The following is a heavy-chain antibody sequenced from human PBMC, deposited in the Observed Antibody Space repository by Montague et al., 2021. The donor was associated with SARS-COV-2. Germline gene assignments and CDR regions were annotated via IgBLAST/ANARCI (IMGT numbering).Heavy chain of an antibody. D-gene: IGHD1-1*01. CDR3: AREDAGGWYFVL. CDR2: IYYSGTT. J-gene: IGHJ2*01. V-gene: IGHV4-39*02. CDR1: GGSISSSSYY. Sequence: SETLSLTCTVSGGSISSSSYYWGWIRQPPGKGPEWIGSIYYSGTTFYNPSLRSRVTMSVDTSKNQFSLRLSSVTAADTAVFYCAREDAGGWYFVLWGRGTLVTVSS.